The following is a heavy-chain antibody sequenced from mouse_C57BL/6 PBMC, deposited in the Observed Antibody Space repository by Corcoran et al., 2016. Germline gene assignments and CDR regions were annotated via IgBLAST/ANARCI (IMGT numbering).Heavy chain of an antibody. D-gene: IGHD3-2*02. J-gene: IGHJ2*01. CDR3: ASSTAQATRYY. V-gene: IGHV1-64*01. CDR1: GYTFTSYW. Sequence: QVQLQQPGAELVKPGASVTLSCKASGYTFTSYWMHWVKQRPGQGLEWIGMIHPNSGSTNYNEKFKSKATLTVDKSSSTAYMQLSSLTSEDSAVYYCASSTAQATRYYWCQGTTLTVSS. CDR2: IHPNSGST.